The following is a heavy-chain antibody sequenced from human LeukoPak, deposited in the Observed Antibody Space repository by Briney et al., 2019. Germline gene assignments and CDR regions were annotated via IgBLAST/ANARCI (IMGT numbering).Heavy chain of an antibody. CDR3: ATVPYDFWSGYYTVNDY. CDR2: VDPEDGEK. D-gene: IGHD3-3*01. V-gene: IGHV1-69-2*01. CDR1: GYTFTDYY. Sequence: ATVNISCKVSGYTFTDYYMHWVQQAPGKGLEWMGLVDPEDGEKIYAEKLEGRVTINADTSTDTAYMELSSLRSEDTAVYYCATVPYDFWSGYYTVNDYGGQGTLVTVSS. J-gene: IGHJ4*02.